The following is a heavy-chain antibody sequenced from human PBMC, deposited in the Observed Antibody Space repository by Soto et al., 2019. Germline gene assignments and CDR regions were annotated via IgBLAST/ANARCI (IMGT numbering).Heavy chain of an antibody. V-gene: IGHV3-30-3*01. J-gene: IGHJ4*02. CDR1: GFTFSSYA. D-gene: IGHD6-13*01. CDR2: ISYDGSNK. CDR3: ARDSAGTFFDY. Sequence: GGSLRLSCAASGFTFSSYAMHWIRQAPGKGLEWVAVISYDGSNKYYADSVKGRFTISRDNSKNTLYLQMNSLRAEDTAVYYCARDSAGTFFDYWGQGTLVTVSS.